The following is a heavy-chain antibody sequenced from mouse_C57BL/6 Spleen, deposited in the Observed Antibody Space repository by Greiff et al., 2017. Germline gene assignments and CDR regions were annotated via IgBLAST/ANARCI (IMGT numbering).Heavy chain of an antibody. V-gene: IGHV1-26*01. J-gene: IGHJ4*01. Sequence: VQLQQSGPELVKPGASVKISCKASGYTFTDYYMNWVKQSHGKSLEWIGDINPNNGGTSYNQKFKGKATLTVDKSSSTAYMELRGLTSEDSAVYYCARWGDYWGQGTSVTVSS. CDR3: ARWGDY. CDR1: GYTFTDYY. CDR2: INPNNGGT.